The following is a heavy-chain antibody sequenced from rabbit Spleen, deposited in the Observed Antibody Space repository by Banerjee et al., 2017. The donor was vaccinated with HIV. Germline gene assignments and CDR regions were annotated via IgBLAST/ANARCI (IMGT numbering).Heavy chain of an antibody. CDR1: GFDFSSYG. D-gene: IGHD8-1*01. CDR3: ARDGAGGSYFAL. Sequence: QQQLVESGGGLVKPGASLTLTCKASGFDFSSYGVSWVRQAPGKGLEWIGYIDLLFGSTYYASWVNGRFTISSHNAQNTLYLQLNSLTVADTATYFCARDGAGGSYFALWGQGTLVTVS. CDR2: IDLLFGST. J-gene: IGHJ3*01. V-gene: IGHV1S47*01.